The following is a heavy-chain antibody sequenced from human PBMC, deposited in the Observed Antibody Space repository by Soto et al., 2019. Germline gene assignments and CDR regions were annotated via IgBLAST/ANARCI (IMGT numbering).Heavy chain of an antibody. CDR2: ISSSSSYI. J-gene: IGHJ4*02. V-gene: IGHV3-21*01. D-gene: IGHD3-3*01. CDR1: GFTFSSYS. CDR3: ARDRTIFGVVIPLDY. Sequence: LRLSCAASGFTFSSYSMNWVRQAPGKGLEWVSSISSSSSYIYYADSVKGRFTISRDNAKNSLYLQMNSLRAEDTAVYYCARDRTIFGVVIPLDYWGQGTLVTVSS.